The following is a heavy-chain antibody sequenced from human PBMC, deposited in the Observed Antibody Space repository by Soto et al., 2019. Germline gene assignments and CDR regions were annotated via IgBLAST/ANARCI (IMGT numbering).Heavy chain of an antibody. Sequence: PGGSLRLSCAASGFTFSSYAMHWVRQAPGKGLEWVAVISYDGSNKYYADSVKGRFTISRDNSKNTLYLQMNSLRSEDTAVYYCATEGVAATEFDYWGQGTLVTVSS. D-gene: IGHD2-15*01. CDR2: ISYDGSNK. J-gene: IGHJ4*02. CDR3: ATEGVAATEFDY. V-gene: IGHV3-30-3*01. CDR1: GFTFSSYA.